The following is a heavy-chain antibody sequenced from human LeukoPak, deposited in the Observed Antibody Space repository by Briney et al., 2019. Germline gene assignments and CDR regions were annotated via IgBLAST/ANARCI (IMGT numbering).Heavy chain of an antibody. CDR2: IYYSATT. J-gene: IGHJ5*02. V-gene: IGHV4-59*01. CDR3: ARWVPFDP. CDR1: GGSITHYY. D-gene: IGHD4/OR15-4a*01. Sequence: SETLSLTCTVSGGSITHYYWSWIWQPPGKGLGWSGYIYYSATTNSNPSLKSRVTIAIDASKNQFSLNLTSLTAADTAVYYCARWVPFDPWGQATQVSAS.